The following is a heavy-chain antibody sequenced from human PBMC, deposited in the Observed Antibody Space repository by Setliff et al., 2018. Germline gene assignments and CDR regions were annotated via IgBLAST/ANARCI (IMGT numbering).Heavy chain of an antibody. CDR2: INQSGNT. V-gene: IGHV4-34*01. CDR3: RFWSSYYKNDY. CDR1: GGSFSDYY. J-gene: IGHJ4*02. Sequence: SETLSLTCTVYGGSFSDYYWGWIRQSPGKRPEWIAEINQSGNTNYNPSLNSRVSVSVDTPTNQFSLKVFSVTAADTAVYYCRFWSSYYKNDYWARGTLVTVSS. D-gene: IGHD3-3*01.